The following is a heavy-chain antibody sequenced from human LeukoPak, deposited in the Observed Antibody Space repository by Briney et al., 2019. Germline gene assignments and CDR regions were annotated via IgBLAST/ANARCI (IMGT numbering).Heavy chain of an antibody. CDR1: GFTFSSYG. D-gene: IGHD6-13*01. CDR3: ARDAPYPYQPRIAAAGTSSYDY. CDR2: IRYDGSNK. V-gene: IGHV3-30*02. J-gene: IGHJ4*02. Sequence: GGSLRLSCAASGFTFSSYGMHWVRQAPGKGLEWVAFIRYDGSNKYYADSVKGRFTISRDNAKNSLYLQMNSLRAEDTAVYYCARDAPYPYQPRIAAAGTSSYDYWGQGTLVTVSS.